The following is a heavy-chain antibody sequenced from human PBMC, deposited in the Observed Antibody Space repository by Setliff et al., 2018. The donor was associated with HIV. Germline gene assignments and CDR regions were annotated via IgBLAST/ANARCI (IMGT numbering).Heavy chain of an antibody. J-gene: IGHJ4*02. V-gene: IGHV3-30*02. CDR3: ATTYPYARSGYYG. CDR2: IQYDGSNK. Sequence: RLSCAASGFTFSSFGMHWVRQAPGRGLEWVSFIQYDGSNKYYAESVKGLFTISRDNSKSTLYLQMNSLRPEDRAVYYCATTYPYARSGYYGWGQGTLVTVSS. CDR1: GFTFSSFG. D-gene: IGHD3-22*01.